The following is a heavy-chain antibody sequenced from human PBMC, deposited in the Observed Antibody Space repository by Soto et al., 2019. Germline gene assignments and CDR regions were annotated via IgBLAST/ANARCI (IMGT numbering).Heavy chain of an antibody. CDR3: AEGGGGDHGY. J-gene: IGHJ4*02. CDR1: GFIFTTSD. V-gene: IGHV3-23*04. D-gene: IGHD2-21*02. CDR2: ITTTGDTT. Sequence: QLVESEGGLVQPGGSLRLSCEASGFIFTTSDMSWVRQAPGKGLEWVSSITTTGDTTHYADSVRGRFTISRDNARNAVFLQLTGLDGSTTVFYYCAEGGGGDHGYWGQGTLVAVSS.